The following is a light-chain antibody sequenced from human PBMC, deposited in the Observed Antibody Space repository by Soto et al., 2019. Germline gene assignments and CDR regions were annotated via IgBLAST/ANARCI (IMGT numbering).Light chain of an antibody. CDR2: DVS. CDR3: SSFTRSSTYV. J-gene: IGLJ1*01. Sequence: QSALTQPASVSGSPGQSIAISCTGTSSDVGGYNYVSWYQQHPGKAPKLMIYDVSNRPSGVSDRFSGSKSGNTASLTISGLQAEDEGDYYCSSFTRSSTYVFGTGTQLTVL. CDR1: SSDVGGYNY. V-gene: IGLV2-14*03.